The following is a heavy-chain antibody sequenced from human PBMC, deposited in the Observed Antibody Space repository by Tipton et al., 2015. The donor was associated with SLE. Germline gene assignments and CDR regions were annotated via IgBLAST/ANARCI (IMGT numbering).Heavy chain of an antibody. V-gene: IGHV3-30*04. Sequence: RSLRLSCAASGFIFSNYAIHWVRQAPGKGLEWVAIISYDGSNTYYAGSVKGRFTISRDNSINTLYLQMTSLRAEDSAVYYCAKARGYYDSSGPTGYFDYWGQGTLVTVSS. CDR1: GFIFSNYA. D-gene: IGHD3-22*01. CDR2: ISYDGSNT. CDR3: AKARGYYDSSGPTGYFDY. J-gene: IGHJ4*02.